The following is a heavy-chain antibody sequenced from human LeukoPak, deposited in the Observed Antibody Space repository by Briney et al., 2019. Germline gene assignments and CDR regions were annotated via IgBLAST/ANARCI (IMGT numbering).Heavy chain of an antibody. D-gene: IGHD2-2*01. Sequence: GGSLRLSCAASGFTFSSYWMHWVRQAPGKGLVWVSRINSDGSSTSYADSVKGRFTISRDNAKNTLYLQMNSLRAEDTAVYYCARVKRYCSSTSCSNLDYWGQGTLFTVSS. V-gene: IGHV3-74*01. CDR3: ARVKRYCSSTSCSNLDY. J-gene: IGHJ4*02. CDR2: INSDGSST. CDR1: GFTFSSYW.